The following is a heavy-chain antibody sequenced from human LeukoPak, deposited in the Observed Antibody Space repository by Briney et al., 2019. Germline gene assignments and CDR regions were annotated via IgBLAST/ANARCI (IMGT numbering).Heavy chain of an antibody. Sequence: PGGSLRLSCAASGFTFSSYAMSWVRQAPGKGLEWVSAISNNGDYTYYADSVQGRFTISRDNSKSTLCLQMNSLRAEDTAVYYCAKQLGYCSDGSCYFPYWGQGTLVTVSS. J-gene: IGHJ4*02. D-gene: IGHD2-15*01. V-gene: IGHV3-23*01. CDR3: AKQLGYCSDGSCYFPY. CDR2: ISNNGDYT. CDR1: GFTFSSYA.